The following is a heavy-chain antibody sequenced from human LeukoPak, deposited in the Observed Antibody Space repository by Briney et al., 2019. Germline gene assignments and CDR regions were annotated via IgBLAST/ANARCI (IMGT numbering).Heavy chain of an antibody. D-gene: IGHD2-15*01. CDR3: ARDAGYCSGGSCYSGYYYYYMDV. J-gene: IGHJ6*03. Sequence: SETLSLTCTVSGGSISSYYWSWIRQPAGKGLEWIGRIYTSGSTNYNPSLKSRVTMSVDTSKNQFSPKLSSVTAVDTAVYYCARDAGYCSGGSCYSGYYYYYMDVWGKGTTVTISS. V-gene: IGHV4-4*07. CDR2: IYTSGST. CDR1: GGSISSYY.